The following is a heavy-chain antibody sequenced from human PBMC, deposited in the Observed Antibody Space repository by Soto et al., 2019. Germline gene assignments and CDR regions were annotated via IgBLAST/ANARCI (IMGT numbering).Heavy chain of an antibody. D-gene: IGHD2-21*02. Sequence: GGSLRLSCAASGFKVNSDYMNWVRQTPGKGLEWVASIYSGETTYYADSVRGRFTISSDKSKSTLYFQLSSLRIEDTAVYYCTRDGRGLGRLSLFEYWGQGVLVTVSS. CDR1: GFKVNSDY. J-gene: IGHJ4*02. CDR2: IYSGETT. V-gene: IGHV3-53*01. CDR3: TRDGRGLGRLSLFEY.